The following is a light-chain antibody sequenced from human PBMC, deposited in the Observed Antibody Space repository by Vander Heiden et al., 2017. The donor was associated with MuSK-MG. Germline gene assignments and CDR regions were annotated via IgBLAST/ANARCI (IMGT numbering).Light chain of an antibody. Sequence: AIQMTQSPSSLSASVGDRVTITCRASQGIRNDLGWYQQKPGKAPKLLMYAASTLQSGVPSRFSGRGSGTDFTLTISSLQPEDFATYYCLQDYNYPRTFGQGTKVEV. J-gene: IGKJ1*01. CDR3: LQDYNYPRT. CDR2: AAS. V-gene: IGKV1-6*01. CDR1: QGIRND.